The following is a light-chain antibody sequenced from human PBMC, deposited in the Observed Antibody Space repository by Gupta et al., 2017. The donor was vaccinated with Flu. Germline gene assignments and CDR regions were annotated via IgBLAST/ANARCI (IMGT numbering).Light chain of an antibody. CDR3: QQYYSYSWT. CDR1: QSISSW. V-gene: IGKV1-5*03. Sequence: PSTLSASVGDRVTITCRASQSISSWLAWYQQKPGKAPKLLIYKASSLESGVPSRFSGSGSGTEFTLTISSLQPDDFATYYCQQYYSYSWTFGQGTKVEIK. J-gene: IGKJ1*01. CDR2: KAS.